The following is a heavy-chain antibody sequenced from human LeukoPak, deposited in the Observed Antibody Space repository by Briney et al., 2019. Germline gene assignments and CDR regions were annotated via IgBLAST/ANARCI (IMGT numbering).Heavy chain of an antibody. Sequence: SETLSLTCTVSGVSISSGDYYWSWIRQPPGKGLEWIGYIYYSGNTNYNPSLKSRVTISVDTSKNQFSLKLSSVTAADTAVYYCARHISSHFYGMDVWGQGTTVTVSS. CDR1: GVSISSGDYY. V-gene: IGHV4-61*08. CDR3: ARHISSHFYGMDV. CDR2: IYYSGNT. J-gene: IGHJ6*02. D-gene: IGHD6-6*01.